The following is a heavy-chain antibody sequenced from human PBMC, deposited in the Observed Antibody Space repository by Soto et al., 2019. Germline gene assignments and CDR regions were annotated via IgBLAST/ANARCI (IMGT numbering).Heavy chain of an antibody. CDR3: ARDSPPTFDY. Sequence: ASVTVSCKASGYTFTGYYMHWVRQAPGQGLEWMGRINPSRGSTSYAQKFQGRVTMTRDTSTSTVYMELSSLRSEDTAVYYCARDSPPTFDYWGQGTLVTVSS. J-gene: IGHJ4*02. V-gene: IGHV1-46*01. CDR1: GYTFTGYY. CDR2: INPSRGST.